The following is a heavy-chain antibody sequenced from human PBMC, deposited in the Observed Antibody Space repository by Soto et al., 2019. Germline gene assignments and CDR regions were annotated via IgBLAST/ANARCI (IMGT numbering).Heavy chain of an antibody. V-gene: IGHV3-23*04. CDR1: GGTFSSYA. CDR3: ARRITMVRGILDGMDV. J-gene: IGHJ6*02. Sequence: VQLVQSGAEVKKPGSSVKVSCKASGGTFSSYAMSWVRQAPGKGLEWVSAISGSGGSTYYADSVKGRFTISRDNSKNTLYLQMNSLRAEDTAVYYCARRITMVRGILDGMDVWGQGTTVTVSS. D-gene: IGHD3-10*01. CDR2: ISGSGGST.